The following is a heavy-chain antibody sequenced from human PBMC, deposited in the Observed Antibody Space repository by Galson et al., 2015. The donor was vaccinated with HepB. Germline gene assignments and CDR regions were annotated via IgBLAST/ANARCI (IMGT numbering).Heavy chain of an antibody. CDR2: TPWDDDK. CDR1: GFSLSTTGVG. Sequence: PALVKPTQTLTLPCTFSGFSLSTTGVGVGWIRQPPGKALEWLALTPWDDDKRYSPSLKCRLTITKDTSKNQVVFTMTNMDPVDTATYYCAHRRVNCSSATCYSWFDPWGQGTLVTVSS. V-gene: IGHV2-5*02. J-gene: IGHJ5*02. D-gene: IGHD2-2*02. CDR3: AHRRVNCSSATCYSWFDP.